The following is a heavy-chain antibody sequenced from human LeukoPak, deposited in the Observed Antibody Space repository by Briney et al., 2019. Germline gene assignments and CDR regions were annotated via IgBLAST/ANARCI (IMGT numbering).Heavy chain of an antibody. D-gene: IGHD3-10*01. Sequence: GGSLRLSCAASGFTFSTYSMNWVRQAPGKGLEWVSFISGGGSYIYYAESVKGRFTISRDNAKNSQYLQMNSLRAEDTAIYYCARDRVASGRFGEVASWGQGTLVTVSS. V-gene: IGHV3-21*01. CDR1: GFTFSTYS. CDR3: ARDRVASGRFGEVAS. CDR2: ISGGGSYI. J-gene: IGHJ5*02.